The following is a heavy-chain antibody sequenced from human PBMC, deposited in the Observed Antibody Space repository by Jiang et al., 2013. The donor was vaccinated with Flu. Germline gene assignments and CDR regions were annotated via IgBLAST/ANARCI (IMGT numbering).Heavy chain of an antibody. CDR3: ARGPVVVVAATYYYYGMDV. J-gene: IGHJ6*02. Sequence: EWIGRIYTSGSTNYNPSLKSRVTISVDTSKNQFSLKLSSVTAADTAVYYCARGPVVVVAATYYYYGMDVWGQGTTVTVSS. CDR2: IYTSGST. V-gene: IGHV4-61*02. D-gene: IGHD2-15*01.